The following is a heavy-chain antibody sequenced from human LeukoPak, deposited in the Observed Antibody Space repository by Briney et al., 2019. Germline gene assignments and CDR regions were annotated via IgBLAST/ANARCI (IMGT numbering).Heavy chain of an antibody. V-gene: IGHV4-4*07. Sequence: SETLSLTCTVSGGSITSYYWSWIRQPAGKGLEWIGRIYTSGSTNYNPSLKCRVTMSVDTSKNQFSLKLSSVTAADTAVYYCARVAESSSWYSDTFDYWGQGTLVTVSS. CDR3: ARVAESSSWYSDTFDY. CDR2: IYTSGST. CDR1: GGSITSYY. J-gene: IGHJ4*02. D-gene: IGHD6-13*01.